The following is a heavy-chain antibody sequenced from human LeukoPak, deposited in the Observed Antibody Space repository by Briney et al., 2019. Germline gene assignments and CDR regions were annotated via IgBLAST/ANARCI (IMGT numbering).Heavy chain of an antibody. D-gene: IGHD6-19*01. CDR3: ARGYSSGFNWFDP. V-gene: IGHV4-34*01. CDR1: GGSFSGYY. CDR2: INHSGST. J-gene: IGHJ5*02. Sequence: PSETLSLTCAVYGGSFSGYYWTWIRQPPGKGLEWIGEINHSGSTNYNPSPKSRVTISVDTSKNQFSLKLTSVTAADTAVYYCARGYSSGFNWFDPWGQGTLVTVSS.